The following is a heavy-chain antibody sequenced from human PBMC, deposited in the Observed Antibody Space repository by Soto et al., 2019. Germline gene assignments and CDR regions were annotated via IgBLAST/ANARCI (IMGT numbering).Heavy chain of an antibody. J-gene: IGHJ6*02. V-gene: IGHV1-46*01. D-gene: IGHD1-1*01. CDR1: GYTFTSYY. CDR3: ARDVQLERSFYYGMDV. CDR2: INPSGGST. Sequence: ASVKVSFKASGYTFTSYYMHWVRQAPGQGLEWMGIINPSGGSTSYAQKFQGRVTMTRDTSTSTVYMELSSLRSEDTAVYYCARDVQLERSFYYGMDVWGQGTTVTVSS.